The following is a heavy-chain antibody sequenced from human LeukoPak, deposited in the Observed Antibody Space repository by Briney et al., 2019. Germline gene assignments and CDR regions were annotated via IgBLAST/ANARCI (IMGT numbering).Heavy chain of an antibody. J-gene: IGHJ4*02. V-gene: IGHV4-31*03. Sequence: SETLSLICTASGDSISSGGHYWNWLRQRPGKGLEWIGYIFYTGSTYYNPSLKSRVTISVDTSKNQFSLKLSSVTAADTAVYYCARSPGIWNEYGRLEYWGQGALVTVSS. CDR3: ARSPGIWNEYGRLEY. CDR1: GDSISSGGHY. CDR2: IFYTGST. D-gene: IGHD1-1*01.